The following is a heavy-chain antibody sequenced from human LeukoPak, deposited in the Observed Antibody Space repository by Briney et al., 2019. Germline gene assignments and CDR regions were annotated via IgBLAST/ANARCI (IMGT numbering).Heavy chain of an antibody. J-gene: IGHJ5*02. Sequence: PSETLSLTCAVYGGSFSGYYWSWIRQPPGKGLEWIGEINHGGSTNYNPSLKRRVTISLDTSKNQFSLKLNSVPAADTAVYYCARGGYGSGPLRAGWLDPWGQGTLVTVSS. CDR1: GGSFSGYY. CDR3: ARGGYGSGPLRAGWLDP. D-gene: IGHD3-10*01. CDR2: INHGGST. V-gene: IGHV4-34*01.